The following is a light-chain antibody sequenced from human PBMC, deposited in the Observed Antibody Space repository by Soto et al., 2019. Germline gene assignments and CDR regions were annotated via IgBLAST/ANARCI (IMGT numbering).Light chain of an antibody. CDR3: QQYHSYPWT. Sequence: DIQMTQSPSTLSASVGDRVTITCRASQNIGTWLAWYQQKVGKAPNLVVFKASSLQSGVPSRFSGSGSGTDFTLTINNLQPDDSATYYCQQYHSYPWTFGQGTQVEVK. V-gene: IGKV1-5*03. J-gene: IGKJ1*01. CDR2: KAS. CDR1: QNIGTW.